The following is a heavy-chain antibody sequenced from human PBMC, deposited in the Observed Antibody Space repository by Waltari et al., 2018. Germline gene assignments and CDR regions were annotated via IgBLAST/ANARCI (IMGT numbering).Heavy chain of an antibody. J-gene: IGHJ2*01. CDR1: GFTFSSYW. V-gene: IGHV3-74*01. CDR3: ARAEYWYFDL. CDR2: IKTDGSST. Sequence: EVQLVESGGGLVQPGGSLRLSCAASGFTFSSYWMHWVRQAPGKGLVWGSRIKTDGSSTSYADSVKGRFTSSRDNAKNTLYLQMNSLRAEDTAVYYCARAEYWYFDLWGRGTLVTVSS.